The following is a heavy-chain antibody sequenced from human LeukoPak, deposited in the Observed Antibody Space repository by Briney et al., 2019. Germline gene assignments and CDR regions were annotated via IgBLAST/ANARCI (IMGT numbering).Heavy chain of an antibody. J-gene: IGHJ3*02. Sequence: GASVKVSCKASGATFGSHSISWVRQAPGQGLEWMGGIVPMFGTDVYAQRFQGRVTVTADESTTTAYMELISLRSEDTAVYYCARDPTYYGSGTDPQRHNAFDIWGQGTMVTVSS. CDR1: GATFGSHS. V-gene: IGHV1-69*13. CDR2: IVPMFGTD. D-gene: IGHD3-10*01. CDR3: ARDPTYYGSGTDPQRHNAFDI.